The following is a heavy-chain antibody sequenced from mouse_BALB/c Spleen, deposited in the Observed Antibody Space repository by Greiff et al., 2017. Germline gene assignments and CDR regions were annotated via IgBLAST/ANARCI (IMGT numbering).Heavy chain of an antibody. CDR3: TRAYGYDVAWFAY. J-gene: IGHJ3*01. CDR2: ISDGGSYT. Sequence: EVQLVESGGGLVKPGGSLKLSCAASGFTFSDYYMYWVRQTPEKRLEWVATISDGGSYTYYPDSVKGRFTISRDNAKNNLYLQMSSLKSEDTAMYYCTRAYGYDVAWFAYWGQGTLVTVSA. D-gene: IGHD2-2*01. V-gene: IGHV5-4*02. CDR1: GFTFSDYY.